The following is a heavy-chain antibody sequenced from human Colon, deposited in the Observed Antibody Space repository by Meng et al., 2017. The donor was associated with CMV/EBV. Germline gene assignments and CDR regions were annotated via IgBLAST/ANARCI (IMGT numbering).Heavy chain of an antibody. CDR1: RSTFTGQD. Sequence: QVQEVEAETDVQAPGASVKVSCKASRSTFTGQDMHWVRRAPGQGLGWMGWIDDNNDGTNYAQKFNVSSTMTSDTSKMTVYMVMNRDTSDYNAVYFCAIVGISGAYCFDYWGQGTLVTVSS. CDR3: AIVGISGAYCFDY. D-gene: IGHD1-20*01. V-gene: IGHV1-2*02. J-gene: IGHJ4*02. CDR2: IDDNNDGT.